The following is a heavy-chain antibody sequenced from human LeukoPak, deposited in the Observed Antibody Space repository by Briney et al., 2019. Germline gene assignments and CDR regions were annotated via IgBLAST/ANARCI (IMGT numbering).Heavy chain of an antibody. J-gene: IGHJ5*02. CDR3: ARSRSSSSPNWFDP. CDR1: GGSITGYY. Sequence: SETLSLTCTVSGGSITGYYWSWIRQHPGKGLEWIGYIYYSGSTYYNPSLKSRVTISVDTSKNQFSLKLSSVTAADTAVYYCARSRSSSSPNWFDPWGQGTLVTVSS. CDR2: IYYSGST. D-gene: IGHD6-13*01. V-gene: IGHV4-31*03.